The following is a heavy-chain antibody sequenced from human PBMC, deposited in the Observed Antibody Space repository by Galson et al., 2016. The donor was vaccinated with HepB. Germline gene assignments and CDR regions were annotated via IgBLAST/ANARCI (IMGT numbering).Heavy chain of an antibody. CDR3: GRVAY. CDR1: GFSFSAYS. CDR2: ISSRSTAV. Sequence: SLRLSCAASGFSFSAYSMNWVRQAPGKGLEWLSFISSRSTAVYYAGSVRGRFTVSRDDPKNSLFLQMNSLRAEDTAMYYCGRVAYWGQGTLVTVSS. J-gene: IGHJ4*02. V-gene: IGHV3-48*04.